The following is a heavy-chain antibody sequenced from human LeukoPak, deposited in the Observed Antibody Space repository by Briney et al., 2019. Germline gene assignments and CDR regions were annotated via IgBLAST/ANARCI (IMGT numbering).Heavy chain of an antibody. CDR3: TSRTLAHFDH. CDR2: ISDGSSNT. J-gene: IGHJ4*02. V-gene: IGHV3-23*01. D-gene: IGHD1-14*01. CDR1: GFTFSGYT. Sequence: PGGSLRLSCAASGFTFSGYTMNWVRQAPGKGLEWVSTISDGSSNTHYADSVKGRFTIYRDDSKSTVYLQMNSLRAEDTATYYCTSRTLAHFDHWGQGTVVTVSS.